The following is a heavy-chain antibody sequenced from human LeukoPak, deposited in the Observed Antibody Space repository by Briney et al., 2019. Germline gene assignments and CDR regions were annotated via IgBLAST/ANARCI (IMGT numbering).Heavy chain of an antibody. J-gene: IGHJ4*02. V-gene: IGHV1-2*02. Sequence: ASVKVSCKAPGYTFTGYYMHWVRQAPGQGLEWMGWINPNSGGTNYAQKFQGRVTMTRDTSISTAYMELSRLRSDDTAVYYCARVAVTTRVLDYWGQGTLVTVSS. CDR1: GYTFTGYY. CDR3: ARVAVTTRVLDY. D-gene: IGHD4-17*01. CDR2: INPNSGGT.